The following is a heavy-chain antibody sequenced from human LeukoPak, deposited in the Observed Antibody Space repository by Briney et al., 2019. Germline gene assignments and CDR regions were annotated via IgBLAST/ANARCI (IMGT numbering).Heavy chain of an antibody. Sequence: GASVKVSCKASGYTFTSYGISWVRQAPGQGLEWMGWISAYNGNTNYAQKLQGRVTMTTDTSTSTAYMELRSLRSDDTAVYYCARDQDTMVRGVSDYWGQGTLVTVSS. CDR3: ARDQDTMVRGVSDY. CDR2: ISAYNGNT. CDR1: GYTFTSYG. V-gene: IGHV1-18*01. D-gene: IGHD3-10*01. J-gene: IGHJ4*02.